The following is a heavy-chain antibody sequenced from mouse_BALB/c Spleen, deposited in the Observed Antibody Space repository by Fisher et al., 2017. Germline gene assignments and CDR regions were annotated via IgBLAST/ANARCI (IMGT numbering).Heavy chain of an antibody. Sequence: KFKGKATLTVDKSSSTAYMELLSLTSEDSAVYYCARGGDYAMDYWGQGTSVTVSS. V-gene: IGHV1-26*01. CDR3: ARGGDYAMDY. J-gene: IGHJ4*01.